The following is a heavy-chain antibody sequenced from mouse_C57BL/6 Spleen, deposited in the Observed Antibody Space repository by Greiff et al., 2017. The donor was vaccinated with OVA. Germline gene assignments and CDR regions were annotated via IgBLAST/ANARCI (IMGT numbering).Heavy chain of an antibody. CDR1: GYTFTSYW. CDR2: IYPGSGST. V-gene: IGHV1-55*01. J-gene: IGHJ4*01. CDR3: ARLGSSYYYAMDY. D-gene: IGHD1-1*01. Sequence: VQLQQPGAELVKPGASVKMSCKASGYTFTSYWITWVKQRPGQGLEWIGDIYPGSGSTNYNEKFKSKATLTVDTSSSTAYMQLSSLTSEDSAVYYCARLGSSYYYAMDYWGQGTSVTVSS.